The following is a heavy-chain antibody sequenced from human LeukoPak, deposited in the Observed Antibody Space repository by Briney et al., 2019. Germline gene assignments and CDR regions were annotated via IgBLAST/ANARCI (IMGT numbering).Heavy chain of an antibody. D-gene: IGHD3-10*01. Sequence: GGSLRLSCAASGFTFSSYSMNWVRQALGKGLEWVSSISSSSSYIYYADSVKGRFTISRDNAKNSLYLQMNSLRAEDTAVYYCARIRGSGSYADYWGQGTLVTVSS. J-gene: IGHJ4*02. CDR3: ARIRGSGSYADY. CDR2: ISSSSSYI. CDR1: GFTFSSYS. V-gene: IGHV3-21*01.